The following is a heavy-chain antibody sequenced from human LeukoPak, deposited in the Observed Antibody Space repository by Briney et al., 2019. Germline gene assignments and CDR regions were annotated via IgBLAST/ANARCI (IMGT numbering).Heavy chain of an antibody. CDR3: AREGHYDILTGYSPVEYYFYYMDV. Sequence: PGGSLRLFCEASGFTFSHYGIHWVRQTPGKGLEWVAAISSDGVEKHYADSVKGRFTISRDNSKSTLYLQMNSLRAEDTALCYCAREGHYDILTGYSPVEYYFYYMDVWGKGTTVTVSS. V-gene: IGHV3-30*04. CDR2: ISSDGVEK. J-gene: IGHJ6*03. CDR1: GFTFSHYG. D-gene: IGHD3-9*01.